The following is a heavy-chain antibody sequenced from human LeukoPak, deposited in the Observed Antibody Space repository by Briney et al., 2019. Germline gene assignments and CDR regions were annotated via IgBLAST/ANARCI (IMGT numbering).Heavy chain of an antibody. CDR3: ARAWYSSSWDYYYYYGMDV. J-gene: IGHJ6*02. CDR2: IYTSGST. D-gene: IGHD6-13*01. CDR1: GGSISSYY. V-gene: IGHV4-4*07. Sequence: PSETLSLTCTVSGGSISSYYWSWTRQPAGKGLEWIGRIYTSGSTNYNPSLKSRVTMSVDTSKNQFSLKLSSVTAADTAVYYCARAWYSSSWDYYYYYGMDVWGQGTTVTVSS.